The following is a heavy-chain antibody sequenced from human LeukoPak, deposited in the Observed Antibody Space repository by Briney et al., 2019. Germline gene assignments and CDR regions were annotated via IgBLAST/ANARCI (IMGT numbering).Heavy chain of an antibody. Sequence: GGSLRLSCAASGFTFDDYAMHWVRQAPGKGLEWVSGISWNSGSIGYADSVKGRFTISRDNAKNSLYLQMNSLRAEDTALYYCAKDRGAEGGGYGDYSDYFDYWGQGTLVTVPS. CDR3: AKDRGAEGGGYGDYSDYFDY. J-gene: IGHJ4*02. CDR1: GFTFDDYA. D-gene: IGHD4-17*01. V-gene: IGHV3-9*01. CDR2: ISWNSGSI.